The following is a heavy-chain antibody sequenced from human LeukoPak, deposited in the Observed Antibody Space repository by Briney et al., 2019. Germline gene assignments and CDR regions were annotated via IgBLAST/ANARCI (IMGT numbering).Heavy chain of an antibody. D-gene: IGHD3-16*02. CDR3: ARGGYVWGSYRHFDY. CDR2: INHSGST. V-gene: IGHV4-34*01. Sequence: PSETLCLTCAVYGGSFSGYYWSWIRQPPGKGLEWIGEINHSGSTNYNPSLKSRVTISVDTSKNQFSLKLSSVTAADTAVYYCARGGYVWGSYRHFDYWGQGTLVTVSS. J-gene: IGHJ4*02. CDR1: GGSFSGYY.